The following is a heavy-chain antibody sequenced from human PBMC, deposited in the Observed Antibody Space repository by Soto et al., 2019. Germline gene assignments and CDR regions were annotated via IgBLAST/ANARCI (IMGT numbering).Heavy chain of an antibody. CDR3: ARDDITGNRGVYYYYYMDV. D-gene: IGHD1-20*01. J-gene: IGHJ6*03. Sequence: ASVKVSCKASGYTFTSYAMHWVRQAPGQRLEWMGWINAGNGNTKYSQKLQGRVTITRDTSASTAYMELSSQRSEDTVVYYCARDDITGNRGVYYYYYMDVWGKGTTVTVSS. CDR2: INAGNGNT. V-gene: IGHV1-3*01. CDR1: GYTFTSYA.